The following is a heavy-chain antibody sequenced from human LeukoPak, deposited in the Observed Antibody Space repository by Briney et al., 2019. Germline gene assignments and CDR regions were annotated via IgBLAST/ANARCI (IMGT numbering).Heavy chain of an antibody. D-gene: IGHD1-26*01. V-gene: IGHV1-46*01. CDR1: GYTFTSYY. CDR3: ARASSSRGSYSRRGEDYFDY. Sequence: ASVKVSCKASGYTFTSYYMHWVRQAPGQGLEWMGIINPSAGSTSYAQSFQGRVTMTRDTSSSTVYMELSSLRFDDTAIYYCARASSSRGSYSRRGEDYFDYWGQGTLVTVSS. J-gene: IGHJ4*02. CDR2: INPSAGST.